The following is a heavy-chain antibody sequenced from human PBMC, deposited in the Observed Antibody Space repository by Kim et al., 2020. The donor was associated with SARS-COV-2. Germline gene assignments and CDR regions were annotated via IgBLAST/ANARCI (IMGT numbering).Heavy chain of an antibody. CDR1: GFTFSSYG. J-gene: IGHJ6*02. CDR3: AKDGGVRITMVRSPYGMDV. V-gene: IGHV3-33*06. D-gene: IGHD3-10*01. Sequence: GGSLRLSCAASGFTFSSYGMHWVRQAPGKGLEWVAVIWYDGSNKYYADSVKGRFTISRDNSKNTLYLQMNSLRAEDTAVYYCAKDGGVRITMVRSPYGMDVWGQGTTVTVSS. CDR2: IWYDGSNK.